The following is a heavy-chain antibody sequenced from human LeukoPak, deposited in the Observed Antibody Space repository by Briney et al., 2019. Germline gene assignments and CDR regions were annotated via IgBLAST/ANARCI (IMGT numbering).Heavy chain of an antibody. Sequence: GGSLRLSCAASGFTFSSYWMSWVRQAPGKGLEWVANIKQDGSEKYYVDSVKGRFTISRDNSRNTLYLQMNSSRTEDTAVYYCAREQQGRRAAFDYWGQGTPVTVSS. V-gene: IGHV3-7*01. D-gene: IGHD1-1*01. CDR3: AREQQGRRAAFDY. J-gene: IGHJ4*02. CDR1: GFTFSSYW. CDR2: IKQDGSEK.